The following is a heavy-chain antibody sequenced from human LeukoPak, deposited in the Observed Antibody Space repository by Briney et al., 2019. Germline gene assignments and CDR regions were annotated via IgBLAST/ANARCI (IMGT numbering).Heavy chain of an antibody. CDR3: ARVYSSGPVFDY. Sequence: SETLSLTCTVSGGSISSSSYYWSWIRQPPGKGLEWIGYIYYSGSTNYNPSLKSRVTISVDTSKNQFSLKLSSVTAADTAVYYCARVYSSGPVFDYWGQGTLVTVSS. D-gene: IGHD6-19*01. V-gene: IGHV4-61*01. CDR2: IYYSGST. CDR1: GGSISSSSYY. J-gene: IGHJ4*02.